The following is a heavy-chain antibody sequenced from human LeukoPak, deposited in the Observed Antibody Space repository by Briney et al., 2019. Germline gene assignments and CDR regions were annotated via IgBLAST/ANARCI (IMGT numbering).Heavy chain of an antibody. D-gene: IGHD2-8*01. CDR3: AKDSRSRNGIYDPFDI. CDR2: ISGSGSSS. CDR1: GFTFSNYA. J-gene: IGHJ3*02. Sequence: TGGFLRLSCAASGFTFSNYAMSWVRQAPGKGLKWVSAISGSGSSSYYADSVKGRFTISRDNSKNTLYLQMNSLRAEDTAVYYCAKDSRSRNGIYDPFDIWGQGTVVTVSS. V-gene: IGHV3-23*01.